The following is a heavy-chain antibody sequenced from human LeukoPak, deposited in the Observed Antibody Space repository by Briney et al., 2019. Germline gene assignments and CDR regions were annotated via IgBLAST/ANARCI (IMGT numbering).Heavy chain of an antibody. D-gene: IGHD1-26*01. CDR3: ASPSLVGATSFDY. Sequence: SVKVSCKASGGTFSSYAISWVRQAPGQGLEWMGGIIPIFGTANYAQKFQGRVTITTDESTSTAYMELSSLRSEDTAMYYCASPSLVGATSFDYWGQGTLVTVSS. CDR1: GGTFSSYA. V-gene: IGHV1-69*05. CDR2: IIPIFGTA. J-gene: IGHJ4*02.